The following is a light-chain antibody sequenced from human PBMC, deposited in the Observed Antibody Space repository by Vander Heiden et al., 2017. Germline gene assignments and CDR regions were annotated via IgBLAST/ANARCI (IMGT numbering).Light chain of an antibody. V-gene: IGLV2-8*01. CDR2: EVS. CDR3: SSYAGSNRV. Sequence: QSALTHPPSPSGSPGQSVTISCTGTSSDVGGYNYVSWYQQHPGKAPKLMIYEVSKRPSGVPDRFSGSKSGNTASLTVSGLQAEDEADYYCSSYAGSNRVFGGGTKLTVL. CDR1: SSDVGGYNY. J-gene: IGLJ2*01.